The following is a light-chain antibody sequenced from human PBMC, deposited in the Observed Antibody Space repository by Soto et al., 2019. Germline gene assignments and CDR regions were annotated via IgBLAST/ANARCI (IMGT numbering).Light chain of an antibody. CDR3: RSYSISXAYL. V-gene: IGLV2-14*01. CDR2: EVS. Sequence: QSALTQPASVSGSPVQSITISCTGTSSDVCGYDYVSWYQLHPGKSPKLMVFEVSNRPSGVSYRFSGSKSGNTASLTISGLQAEDEADYFCRSYSISXAYLLGTGTKVXV. J-gene: IGLJ1*01. CDR1: SSDVCGYDY.